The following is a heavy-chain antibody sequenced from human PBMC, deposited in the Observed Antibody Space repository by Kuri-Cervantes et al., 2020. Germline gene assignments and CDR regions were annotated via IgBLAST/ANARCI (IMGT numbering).Heavy chain of an antibody. CDR1: GVTFSDYY. CDR3: ARDRASSSWLYYMDV. D-gene: IGHD6-13*01. J-gene: IGHJ6*03. CDR2: IYYSGST. V-gene: IGHV4-59*01. Sequence: GSLRLSCAASGVTFSDYYMSWIRQPPGKGLEWIGYIYYSGSTNYNPSLKSRVTISVDTSKNQFSLKLSSVTAADTAVYYCARDRASSSWLYYMDVWGKGTTVTVSS.